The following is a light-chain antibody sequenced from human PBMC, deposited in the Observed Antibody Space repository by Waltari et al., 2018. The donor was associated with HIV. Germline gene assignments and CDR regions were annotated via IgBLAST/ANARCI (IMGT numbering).Light chain of an antibody. CDR1: QSLLHSNGYNY. CDR2: SGS. CDR3: MQGLQTPQVT. V-gene: IGKV2-28*01. Sequence: DIVMTQSPLSLLVSPGEPAFTSCRSSQSLLHSNGYNYLDWYLQKPGQSPQLLIYSGSNRASGVPDRFSGSGSGTDFTLNISRVEAEDVGIYYCMQGLQTPQVTFGGGTKVEIK. J-gene: IGKJ4*01.